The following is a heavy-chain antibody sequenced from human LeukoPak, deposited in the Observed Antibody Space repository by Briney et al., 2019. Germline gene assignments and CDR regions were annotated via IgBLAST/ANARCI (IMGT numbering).Heavy chain of an antibody. V-gene: IGHV4-39*01. CDR1: GDSLSSSSYY. Sequence: PSDTLSLTCTVSGDSLSSSSYYWGWIRQPPGKGLERIRGIHYSGSPYYNPSLMSRVTISVETSKNQSSLKLSSVTAADTAVYYCARYAGSGGFNYWGQGTLVTVSS. D-gene: IGHD3-22*01. CDR3: ARYAGSGGFNY. CDR2: IHYSGSP. J-gene: IGHJ4*02.